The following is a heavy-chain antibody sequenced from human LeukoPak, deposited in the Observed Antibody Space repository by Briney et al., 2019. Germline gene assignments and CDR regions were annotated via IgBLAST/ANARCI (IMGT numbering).Heavy chain of an antibody. CDR2: IYTTGIT. V-gene: IGHV4-4*07. D-gene: IGHD3-10*01. CDR3: ARENYYGSGTFNLYYYYYMDV. J-gene: IGHJ6*03. CDR1: GGSITSYY. Sequence: SETLSLTCTVTGGSITSYYWSWIRQPPGKGLEWIGRIYTTGITNYNPSLKSRVTMSVDTSKNQFSLKLSSVSAADTAVYYCARENYYGSGTFNLYYYYYMDVWGKGTTVTVSS.